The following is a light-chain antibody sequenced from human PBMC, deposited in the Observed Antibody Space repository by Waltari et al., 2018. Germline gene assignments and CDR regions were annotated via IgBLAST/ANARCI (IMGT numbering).Light chain of an antibody. CDR3: QQYYSTLV. Sequence: DIVMTQSPDSLAVSLGERATIKCKSSQSLLYSSNNKNYLAWYQQKPGQPPKLLIYWASTRESVVPDRFSGSGSGTDFTLTINSLQAEDVAIYYCQQYYSTLVVGQGTKLEIK. J-gene: IGKJ2*01. CDR2: WAS. V-gene: IGKV4-1*01. CDR1: QSLLYSSNNKNY.